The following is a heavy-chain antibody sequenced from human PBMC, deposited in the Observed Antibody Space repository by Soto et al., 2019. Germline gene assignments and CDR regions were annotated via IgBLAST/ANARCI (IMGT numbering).Heavy chain of an antibody. Sequence: ASVKVSCNACRYDSAAYDINWGRQSSGQGLEWMGWMNPINGATGTARRFQGRVSLSRNTATGTAYLESNSLRSEDTAVYYCMRPRQSGENYGMDVWGQGTTVTVSS. V-gene: IGHV1-8*02. J-gene: IGHJ6*02. CDR1: RYDSAAYD. CDR2: MNPINGAT. CDR3: MRPRQSGENYGMDV. D-gene: IGHD3-16*01.